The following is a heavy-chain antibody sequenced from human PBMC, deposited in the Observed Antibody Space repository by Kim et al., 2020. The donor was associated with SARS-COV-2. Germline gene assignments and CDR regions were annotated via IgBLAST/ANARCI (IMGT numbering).Heavy chain of an antibody. CDR1: GGTISSGGYY. CDR2: IYYSGRT. V-gene: IGHV4-31*03. J-gene: IGHJ6*02. Sequence: SETLSLTCTVSGGTISSGGYYWSRIRQHQGKGLVWIGYIYYSGRTYYNSSHKRRATISVDTCNNQFCQKLSSVTAADTADYYCAGEGITFVRGAPPMVYYYYYGMDVWGQGTTVTVSS. D-gene: IGHD3-10*01. CDR3: AGEGITFVRGAPPMVYYYYYGMDV.